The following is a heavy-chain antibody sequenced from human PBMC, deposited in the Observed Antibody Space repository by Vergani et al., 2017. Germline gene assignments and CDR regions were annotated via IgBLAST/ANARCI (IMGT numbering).Heavy chain of an antibody. J-gene: IGHJ4*02. D-gene: IGHD5-18*01. Sequence: QEQLVQSGAEVRKPGASVKVSCKASGYNFTRFDINWVRLATGQGLEWMGWMNPKSGNTAYAAKFQGRITMTRDSSTDTAYMEMKSLRSDDTAVYYCASGYSYGGPFDYWGQGTLVTVSS. CDR1: GYNFTRFD. CDR3: ASGYSYGGPFDY. CDR2: MNPKSGNT. V-gene: IGHV1-8*01.